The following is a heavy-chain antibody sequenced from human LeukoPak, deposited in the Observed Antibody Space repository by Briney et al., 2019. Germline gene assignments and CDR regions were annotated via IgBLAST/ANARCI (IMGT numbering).Heavy chain of an antibody. CDR2: IIPIFGTA. J-gene: IGHJ4*02. Sequence: SVKVSCKASGGTFSSYAISWVRQAPGQGLGWMGGIIPIFGTANYAQKFQGRVTITADESTSTAYMELSSLRSEVTAVDYCASRDIVVVPAAPFDYWGQGTLVTVSS. CDR1: GGTFSSYA. CDR3: ASRDIVVVPAAPFDY. V-gene: IGHV1-69*01. D-gene: IGHD2-2*01.